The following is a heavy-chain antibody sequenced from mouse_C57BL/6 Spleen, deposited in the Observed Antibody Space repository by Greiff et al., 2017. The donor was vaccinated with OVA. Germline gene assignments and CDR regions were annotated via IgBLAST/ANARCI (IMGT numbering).Heavy chain of an antibody. V-gene: IGHV14-4*01. J-gene: IGHJ3*01. D-gene: IGHD1-1*01. CDR1: GFNIKDDY. CDR2: IDPENGDT. Sequence: VQLQQSGAELVRPGASVKLSCTASGFNIKDDYMHWVKQRPEQGLEWIGWIDPENGDTEYASKFQGKATITADTSSNTAYLQLSSLTSEDTAVYYWTRDNLLLLYWGQGTLVTVSA. CDR3: TRDNLLLLY.